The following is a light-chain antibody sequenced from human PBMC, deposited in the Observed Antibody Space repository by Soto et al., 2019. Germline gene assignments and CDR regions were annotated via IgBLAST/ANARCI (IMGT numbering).Light chain of an antibody. CDR3: CSYAGSSRV. V-gene: IGLV2-23*02. Sequence: QSALTQPASVSGSPGQSITISCTGTSSDVGSYNLVSWYQQHPGKAPKLMIYEVSKRPSGVSNRFSGSKSGNTASLTISGFQAEDEADYYCCSYAGSSRVFGGGTKLTVL. J-gene: IGLJ3*02. CDR1: SSDVGSYNL. CDR2: EVS.